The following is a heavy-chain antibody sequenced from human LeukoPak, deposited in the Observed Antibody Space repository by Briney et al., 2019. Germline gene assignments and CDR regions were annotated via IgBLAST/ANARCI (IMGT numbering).Heavy chain of an antibody. CDR1: GDSVSSNSAS. J-gene: IGHJ4*02. V-gene: IGHV6-1*01. D-gene: IGHD5-18*01. CDR3: ARYTAVTENFDY. CDR2: TYYGSKWGN. Sequence: SQTLSLTCAISGDSVSSNSASWHWIRQSPSRGLEWLGRTYYGSKWGNDYAMSVKGRITVNPDTSRNQFSLQLNSVTPEDTAVYYCARYTAVTENFDYWGQGTLVTVSS.